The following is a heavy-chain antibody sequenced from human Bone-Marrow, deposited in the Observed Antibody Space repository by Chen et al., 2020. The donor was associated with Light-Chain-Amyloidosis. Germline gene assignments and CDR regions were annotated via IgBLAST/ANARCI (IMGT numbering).Heavy chain of an antibody. V-gene: IGHV3-7*01. CDR3: ARDRVTASGYYDS. Sequence: EVQLVESGGGLVQPGGSLTLSCVVSGFSIKDYWMTWVRQAPGRGLEWVANIKQDESEKYDVDSVKGRFTISRDNTKNSVYLQMNCLRAEDTALYYCARDRVTASGYYDSWGRGALVTVS. CDR2: IKQDESEK. D-gene: IGHD3-16*01. J-gene: IGHJ5*02. CDR1: GFSIKDYW.